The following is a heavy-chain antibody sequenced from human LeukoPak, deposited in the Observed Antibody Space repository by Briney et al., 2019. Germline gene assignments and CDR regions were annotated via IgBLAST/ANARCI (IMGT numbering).Heavy chain of an antibody. V-gene: IGHV3-48*03. CDR1: GFTFSSYE. D-gene: IGHD3-10*01. Sequence: GGSLRLSYAASGFTFSSYEMNWVRQAPGKGLEWVSYISSSGSTIYYADSVKGRFTISRDNAKNSLYLQMNSLRAEDTAVYYCARDQVVKSGVWFGEPRVPYYYYYGMDVWGQGTTVTVSS. CDR2: ISSSGSTI. CDR3: ARDQVVKSGVWFGEPRVPYYYYYGMDV. J-gene: IGHJ6*02.